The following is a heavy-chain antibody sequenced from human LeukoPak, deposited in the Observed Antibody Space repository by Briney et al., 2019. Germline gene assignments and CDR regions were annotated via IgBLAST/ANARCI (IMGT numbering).Heavy chain of an antibody. CDR2: IGTSGTIV. D-gene: IGHD1-14*01. CDR1: GFFFSDYY. CDR3: ARDQSRNWYWFDS. Sequence: SGGSLRLSCAGSGFFFSDYYMSWIRQTPGKGLEWVSYIGTSGTIVYYADSVKGRFTVSRDNAKNSLYLQIHSLRAEDTAIYYCARDQSRNWYWFDSWGQGTLVTVSS. V-gene: IGHV3-11*04. J-gene: IGHJ5*01.